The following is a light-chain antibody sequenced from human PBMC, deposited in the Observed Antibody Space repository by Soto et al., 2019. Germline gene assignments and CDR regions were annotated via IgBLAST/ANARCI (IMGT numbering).Light chain of an antibody. CDR3: QQTYNTLFT. CDR1: QNIKIY. J-gene: IGKJ4*01. Sequence: DIEMTQSPSSLSASVGDRVTITCRASQNIKIYLSWFQQKPGKAPKLLIYASTKLQSGVPSRFSGSGSGTDFTLTISSLQPEDVASYYCQQTYNTLFTFGGGTKVETK. CDR2: AST. V-gene: IGKV1-39*01.